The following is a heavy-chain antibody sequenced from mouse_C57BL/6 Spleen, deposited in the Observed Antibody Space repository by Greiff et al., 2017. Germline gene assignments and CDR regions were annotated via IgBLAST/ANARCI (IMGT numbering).Heavy chain of an antibody. CDR1: GFTFSDAW. D-gene: IGHD1-1*01. V-gene: IGHV6-6*01. J-gene: IGHJ4*01. CDR3: TRSLYYYGSNSAMDY. CDR2: IRNKANNHAT. Sequence: EVKLVESGGGLVQPGGSMKLSCAASGFTFSDAWMDWVRQSPEKGLEWVAEIRNKANNHATYYAESVKGRFTISRDDSKSSVYLQMNSLRAEDTGIYYCTRSLYYYGSNSAMDYWGQGTSVTVSS.